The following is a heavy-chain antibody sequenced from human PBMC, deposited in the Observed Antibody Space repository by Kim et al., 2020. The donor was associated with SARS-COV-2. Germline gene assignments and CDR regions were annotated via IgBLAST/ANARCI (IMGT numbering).Heavy chain of an antibody. J-gene: IGHJ4*02. V-gene: IGHV3-49*02. CDR2: KGYGGTT. D-gene: IGHD2-21*01. Sequence: KGYGGTTEYAASVKGRFTISRDDSKSIAYLQMNSLKTEDTAVYYCTRVIGYWGQGTLVTVSS. CDR3: TRVIGY.